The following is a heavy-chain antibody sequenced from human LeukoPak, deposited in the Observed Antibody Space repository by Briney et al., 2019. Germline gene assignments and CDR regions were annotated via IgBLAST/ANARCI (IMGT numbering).Heavy chain of an antibody. D-gene: IGHD3-16*01. Sequence: PGGSLRLSCAASGFAFDDSYMSWVRQAPGKGLEWVSYINGGGGTYYYADSVRGRFTNSRDNAKNTLYLQMNSLRAEDTAGYYCVKGGLWVDFDYWGQGTLVTVSS. J-gene: IGHJ4*02. CDR2: INGGGGTY. V-gene: IGHV3-11*01. CDR3: VKGGLWVDFDY. CDR1: GFAFDDSY.